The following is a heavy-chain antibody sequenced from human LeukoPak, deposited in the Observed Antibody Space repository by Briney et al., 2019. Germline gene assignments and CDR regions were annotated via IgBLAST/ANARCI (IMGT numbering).Heavy chain of an antibody. CDR3: AKGRVSIAAAGSYYYYYYGMDV. CDR2: ISYDGSNK. D-gene: IGHD6-13*01. V-gene: IGHV3-30*18. CDR1: GFTFSSYG. J-gene: IGHJ6*02. Sequence: GGSLRLSCAASGFTFSSYGMHWVRQAPGKGLEWVAVISYDGSNKYYADSVKGRFTISRDNSKNTLYLQMNSLRAEDTAVYYCAKGRVSIAAAGSYYYYYYGMDVWGQGTTVTVSS.